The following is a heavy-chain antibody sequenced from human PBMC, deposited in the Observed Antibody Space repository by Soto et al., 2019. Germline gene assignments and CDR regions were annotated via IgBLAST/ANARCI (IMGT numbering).Heavy chain of an antibody. CDR3: ARGSGSYHFDY. Sequence: QVQLVQSGAEVKKPGSSVKVSCKASGGTFSSYTISWVRQAPGQGIEWMGRIIPILGIANYAQKFQGRVTITADKSTSTAYMELSSLRSEDTAVYYCARGSGSYHFDYWGQGCLVTVCS. CDR1: GGTFSSYT. J-gene: IGHJ4*02. D-gene: IGHD1-26*01. V-gene: IGHV1-69*02. CDR2: IIPILGIA.